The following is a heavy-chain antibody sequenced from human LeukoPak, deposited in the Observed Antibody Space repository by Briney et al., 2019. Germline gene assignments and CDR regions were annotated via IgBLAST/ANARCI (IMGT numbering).Heavy chain of an antibody. CDR2: IYYSGST. J-gene: IGHJ5*02. Sequence: SETLSLTCTVSGGSISSYYWSWIRQPPGKGLEWIGYIYYSGSTNYNPSLKSRVTISVDTSKNQFSLKLSSVTAADTAVYYCARVSGYYDSSARVDPWGQGTLVTVSS. D-gene: IGHD3-22*01. CDR1: GGSISSYY. CDR3: ARVSGYYDSSARVDP. V-gene: IGHV4-59*01.